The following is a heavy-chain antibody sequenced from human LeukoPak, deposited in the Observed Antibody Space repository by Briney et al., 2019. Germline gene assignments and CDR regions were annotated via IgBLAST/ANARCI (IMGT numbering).Heavy chain of an antibody. D-gene: IGHD2-21*02. CDR2: ISGSGGST. J-gene: IGHJ4*02. CDR3: AKSHHVTAIDY. Sequence: GGSLRLSCAASGFTFSNYGMSWVRQAPGKGLEWVSAISGSGGSTYYAGSVKGRFTISRDNSKNTLYLQMNSLRADDTAVYYCAKSHHVTAIDYWGQGTLVTVSS. CDR1: GFTFSNYG. V-gene: IGHV3-23*01.